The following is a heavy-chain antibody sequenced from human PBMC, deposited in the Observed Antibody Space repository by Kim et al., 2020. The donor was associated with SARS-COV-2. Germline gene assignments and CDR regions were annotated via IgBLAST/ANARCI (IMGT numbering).Heavy chain of an antibody. J-gene: IGHJ4*02. Sequence: ASVKVSCKASGYTFTRYDINWVRQATGQGLEWMGWMNPNSGNTGYAQKFQGRVTMTRNTSISTAYMELSSLRSEDTAVYYCARGPGCISTSCPYYFDYWGQGTLVTVSS. CDR3: ARGPGCISTSCPYYFDY. CDR2: MNPNSGNT. D-gene: IGHD2-2*01. CDR1: GYTFTRYD. V-gene: IGHV1-8*01.